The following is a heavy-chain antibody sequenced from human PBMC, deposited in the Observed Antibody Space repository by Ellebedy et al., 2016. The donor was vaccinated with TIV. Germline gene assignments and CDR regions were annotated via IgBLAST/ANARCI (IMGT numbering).Heavy chain of an antibody. J-gene: IGHJ6*02. Sequence: PGGSLRLSCAVSGLTFGTYAMHWVRQAPGKGLEWVAVIWYDGSKKYYADSVKGRFTISRDNSKDILYLQMNSLRVEDTAVYYCARETARCSSASCPPLYGMDVWGQGTTVTVSS. D-gene: IGHD2-2*01. V-gene: IGHV3-33*01. CDR2: IWYDGSKK. CDR1: GLTFGTYA. CDR3: ARETARCSSASCPPLYGMDV.